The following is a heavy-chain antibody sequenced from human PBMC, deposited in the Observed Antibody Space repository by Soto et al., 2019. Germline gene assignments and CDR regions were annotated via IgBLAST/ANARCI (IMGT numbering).Heavy chain of an antibody. CDR1: GYPFTSYG. CDR3: AREGEYRSGWFDH. Sequence: QVQLVQSGAEANKPGASVRVSCKASGYPFTSYGISWVRQAPGQGLGWMGWISTYNGDTNYARNVQGRVSMTRDISPNTVYLEVRSLSCDVTAVSCGAREGEYRSGWFDHWGHGTPVTVSS. CDR2: ISTYNGDT. D-gene: IGHD6-19*01. J-gene: IGHJ5*02. V-gene: IGHV1-18*01.